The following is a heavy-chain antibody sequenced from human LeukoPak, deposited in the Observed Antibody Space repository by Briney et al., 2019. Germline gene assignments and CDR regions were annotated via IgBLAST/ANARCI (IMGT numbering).Heavy chain of an antibody. Sequence: SGPTLVKPTQTLTLTCTFSGFSLSTSGVGVGWIRQPPGKALEWLALIYWDDDKRYSPSLKSRLTITKDTSKNQVVLTMTNMDPVDTATYYCARATYYYDSSGYYLFDYWGQGTLVTVSS. CDR2: IYWDDDK. D-gene: IGHD3-22*01. V-gene: IGHV2-5*02. CDR3: ARATYYYDSSGYYLFDY. J-gene: IGHJ4*02. CDR1: GFSLSTSGVG.